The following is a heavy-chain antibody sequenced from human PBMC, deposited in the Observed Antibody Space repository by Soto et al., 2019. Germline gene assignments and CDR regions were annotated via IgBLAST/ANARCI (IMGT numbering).Heavy chain of an antibody. CDR3: ARDLTFYYDILTGYSGP. V-gene: IGHV3-48*02. Sequence: TGGSLRLSCAASGFTFSSYSMNWVRQAPGKGLEWVSSISSSSSTIYYADSVKGRFTISRDNAKNSLYLQMNSLRDEDTAVYYCARDLTFYYDILTGYSGPWGQGTLVTVSS. CDR2: ISSSSSTI. D-gene: IGHD3-9*01. CDR1: GFTFSSYS. J-gene: IGHJ5*02.